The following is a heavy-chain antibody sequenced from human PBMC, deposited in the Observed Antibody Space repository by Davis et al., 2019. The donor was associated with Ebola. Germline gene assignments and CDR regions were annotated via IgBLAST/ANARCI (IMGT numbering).Heavy chain of an antibody. J-gene: IGHJ4*02. CDR3: ARDFGGGDYSFFDY. CDR1: GYSFTSED. CDR2: MNPNSGNT. V-gene: IGHV1-8*01. Sequence: AASVKVSCKASGYSFTSEDINWVRQANGQGPEWMGWMNPNSGNTGYAQKFQGRVTMTRDTSISTAYMELSSLRSDDTAVYYCARDFGGGDYSFFDYWGQGTLVTVSS. D-gene: IGHD4-17*01.